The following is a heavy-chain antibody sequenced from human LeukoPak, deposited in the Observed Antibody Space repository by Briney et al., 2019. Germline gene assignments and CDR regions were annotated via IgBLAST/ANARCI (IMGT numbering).Heavy chain of an antibody. CDR2: ISGSGGST. Sequence: PGGTLRLSCAASGLTFSSYAMSCARQAPATGLEWVSAISGSGGSTYYADSLKGRFTIPRDNSKNTLYLQMNSLRAEDTAVYYCAKEVVGATGDYWGQGTLVTVSS. D-gene: IGHD1-26*01. V-gene: IGHV3-23*01. CDR3: AKEVVGATGDY. J-gene: IGHJ4*02. CDR1: GLTFSSYA.